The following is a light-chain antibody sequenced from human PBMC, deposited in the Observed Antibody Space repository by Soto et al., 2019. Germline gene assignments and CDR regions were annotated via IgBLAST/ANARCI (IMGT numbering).Light chain of an antibody. CDR1: SGHSSYA. Sequence: QPVLTQSPSASASLGASVKLTCTRSSGHSSYAIAWHQQQPEKGPRYLMKLNSDGSHSKGDGIPDRFSGSSSGAERYLTISSLQSEDEADYYCQTWVTGIQVFGGGTKLTVL. J-gene: IGLJ2*01. CDR3: QTWVTGIQV. CDR2: LNSDGSH. V-gene: IGLV4-69*01.